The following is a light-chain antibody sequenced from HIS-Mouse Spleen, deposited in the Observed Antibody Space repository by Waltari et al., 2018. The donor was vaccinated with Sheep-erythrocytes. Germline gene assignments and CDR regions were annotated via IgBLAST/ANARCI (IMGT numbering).Light chain of an antibody. J-gene: IGLJ1*01. CDR3: CSYAGSYNHV. V-gene: IGLV2-11*01. CDR2: DVS. CDR1: SSDVGGSNY. Sequence: QSALTQPRSVSGSRGQSVTISCTGTSSDVGGSNYVSWYQQHPGKAPKLMIYDVSKRPSGVPDRFSGSKSGNTASLTISGLQAEDEADYYCCSYAGSYNHVFATGTKVTVL.